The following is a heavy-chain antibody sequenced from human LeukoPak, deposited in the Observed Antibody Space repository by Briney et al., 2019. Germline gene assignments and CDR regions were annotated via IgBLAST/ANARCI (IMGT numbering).Heavy chain of an antibody. D-gene: IGHD2-2*02. J-gene: IGHJ5*02. V-gene: IGHV4-34*12. CDR2: IIHSGST. Sequence: SETLSLTCAVNGGPFSGFYWSWIRQPPGKGLEWIGRIIHSGSTNYNPSLKSRVTMSLDSSKKQISLKLSSVTAAHTAVYYCARASSCDSTTCYNLSWFAPWGQGTLVTVSS. CDR1: GGPFSGFY. CDR3: ARASSCDSTTCYNLSWFAP.